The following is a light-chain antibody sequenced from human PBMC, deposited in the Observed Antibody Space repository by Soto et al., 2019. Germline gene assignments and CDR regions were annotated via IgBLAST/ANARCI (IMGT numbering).Light chain of an antibody. Sequence: QSVLTQPASVSGSPGQSITISCSGTIGDIGVYKYVSWYRQDPGEAPKLIIYDVDYRPSWVSDRFSGSKSGNTASLTISGRQVEDEAEYFCSSYSSSTTPVLFGGGTKLTVL. J-gene: IGLJ2*01. CDR1: IGDIGVYKY. CDR3: SSYSSSTTPVL. CDR2: DVD. V-gene: IGLV2-14*01.